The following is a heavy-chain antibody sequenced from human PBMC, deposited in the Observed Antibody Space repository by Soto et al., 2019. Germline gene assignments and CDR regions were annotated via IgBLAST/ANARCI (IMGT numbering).Heavy chain of an antibody. V-gene: IGHV3-30*18. CDR2: ISYDGSKK. D-gene: IGHD3-10*01. CDR3: AKDGET. CDR1: GFTFSNYG. Sequence: QVQLVESGGGVVQPGRSLRLSCTTSGFTFSNYGMHWFRQAPGKGLEWVAVISYDGSKKYYADSVKGRFSISRDNSKNTLYLQMNSLRAEDTAVYYCAKDGETWGQGTLVTVSS. J-gene: IGHJ5*02.